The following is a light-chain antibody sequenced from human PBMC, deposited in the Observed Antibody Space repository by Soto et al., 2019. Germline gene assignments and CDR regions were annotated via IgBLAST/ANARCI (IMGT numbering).Light chain of an antibody. V-gene: IGKV3-15*01. CDR2: GAS. Sequence: IVLTQSPATLSLSPAGRATLSCMASLGVSSYLAWYQQKPGQAPRLLIYGASIRASGVPARFSGSGSGTEFTLTISSLQSEDFAVYYCQQYNNWPWTFGQGTKVDI. CDR3: QQYNNWPWT. J-gene: IGKJ1*01. CDR1: LGVSSY.